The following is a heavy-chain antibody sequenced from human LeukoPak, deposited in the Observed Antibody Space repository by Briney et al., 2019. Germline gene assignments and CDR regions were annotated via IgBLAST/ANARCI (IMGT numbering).Heavy chain of an antibody. J-gene: IGHJ3*01. V-gene: IGHV3-21*01. Sequence: GGSLRLSCVASGFTFSGFSMNWVRQAPGKGLEWVSSISSSYNYIYYADSVKGRFTISRDNAKNSLYLQMNSLRAEDTAVYYCARDLFPYYYDSSAWAWGQGTMVTVSS. D-gene: IGHD3-22*01. CDR3: ARDLFPYYYDSSAWA. CDR1: GFTFSGFS. CDR2: ISSSYNYI.